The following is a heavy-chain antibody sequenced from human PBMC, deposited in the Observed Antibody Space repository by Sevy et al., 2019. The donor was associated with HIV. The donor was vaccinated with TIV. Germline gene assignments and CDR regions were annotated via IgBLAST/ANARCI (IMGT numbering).Heavy chain of an antibody. CDR1: GFTFSNVW. CDR3: AKDTLDYGDFDY. CDR2: FKSKTDGGTT. Sequence: GGSLRLSCAASGFTFSNVWMSWVRQAPGKGLQWVAHFKSKTDGGTTDYAAPVRGRFTISRDDSKNTLSLQMTSLKTEDTAVYYCAKDTLDYGDFDYWGQGTLVTVSS. D-gene: IGHD4-17*01. V-gene: IGHV3-15*01. J-gene: IGHJ4*02.